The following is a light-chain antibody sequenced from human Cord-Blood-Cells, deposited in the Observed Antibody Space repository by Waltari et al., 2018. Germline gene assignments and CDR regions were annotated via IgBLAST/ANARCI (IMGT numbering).Light chain of an antibody. CDR1: SPPIGAGYD. V-gene: IGLV1-40*01. CDR2: GNS. Sequence: QSVLTQPPPVSGAPGQRVTISCTGSSPPIGAGYDVHWYQQLPGTAPKLLIYGNSNRPSGVPDRFSGSKSGTSASLAITGLQAEDEADYYCQSYDSSLSGWVFGGGTKLTVL. J-gene: IGLJ3*02. CDR3: QSYDSSLSGWV.